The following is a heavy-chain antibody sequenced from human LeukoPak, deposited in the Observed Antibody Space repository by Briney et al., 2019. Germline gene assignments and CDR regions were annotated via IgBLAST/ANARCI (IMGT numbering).Heavy chain of an antibody. CDR3: ARDFSGRGDAFDI. J-gene: IGHJ3*02. D-gene: IGHD1-26*01. Sequence: PGGSLRLSCAASGFTVSSNYMSWVRQAPGKGLEWVSVIYGDGNTYYADSVKGRFTISRDNSKNTLYLQMNSLRAEDTAVYYCARDFSGRGDAFDIWGQGTMVTVSS. V-gene: IGHV3-53*01. CDR2: IYGDGNT. CDR1: GFTVSSNY.